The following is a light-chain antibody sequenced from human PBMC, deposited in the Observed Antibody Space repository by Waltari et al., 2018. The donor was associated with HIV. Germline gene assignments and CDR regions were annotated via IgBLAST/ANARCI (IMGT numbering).Light chain of an antibody. Sequence: IQLTQSPSSLSASLGDKVTIPCRASQHIKTFLNWYQVRPGKAPRVLIYGVSSLSTGVPSRFTGDGSGTDFTLTINNLQPEDFASYFCQQTYSVSITFGPGTRLEI. CDR2: GVS. J-gene: IGKJ5*01. CDR3: QQTYSVSIT. V-gene: IGKV1-39*01. CDR1: QHIKTF.